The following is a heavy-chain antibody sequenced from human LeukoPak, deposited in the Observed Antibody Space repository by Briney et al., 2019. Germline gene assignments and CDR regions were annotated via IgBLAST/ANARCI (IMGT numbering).Heavy chain of an antibody. V-gene: IGHV4-59*01. J-gene: IGHJ3*02. CDR3: ARSLRIFEYSSPPKGAFDI. CDR2: IYYSGST. Sequence: SETLSLTCTVSGGSISSYYWSWIRQPPGKGLEWIGYIYYSGSTNYNPSLKSRVTISVDTSKNQFSLKLSSVTAADTAVYYCARSLRIFEYSSPPKGAFDIWGQGTMVTVSS. CDR1: GGSISSYY. D-gene: IGHD6-6*01.